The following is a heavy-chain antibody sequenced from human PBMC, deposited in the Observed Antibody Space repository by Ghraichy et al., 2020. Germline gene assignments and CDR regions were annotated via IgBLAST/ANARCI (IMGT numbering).Heavy chain of an antibody. CDR1: GGSISSYY. CDR2: IYYSGST. Sequence: SETLSLTCTVSGGSISSYYWSWIRQPPGKGLEWIGYIYYSGSTNYNPSLKSRVTISVDTSKNQFSLKLSSVTAADTAVYYCARGGDYGGRYDYWGQGTLVTVSS. CDR3: ARGGDYGGRYDY. D-gene: IGHD4-23*01. J-gene: IGHJ4*02. V-gene: IGHV4-59*01.